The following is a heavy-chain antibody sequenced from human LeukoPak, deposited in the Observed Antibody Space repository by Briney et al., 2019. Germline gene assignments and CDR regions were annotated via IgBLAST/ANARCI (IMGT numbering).Heavy chain of an antibody. J-gene: IGHJ6*02. Sequence: PGGSLRLSCAASGFTVSSNYMSWVRQAPGKGLEWVSVIYSGGSTYYADSVKGRFTISRDNSKNTLYLQMNSLRAEDTAVYYCARATFMDPPSSSGWSYYYYYGMDVWGQGTTVTVSS. D-gene: IGHD6-19*01. CDR1: GFTVSSNY. CDR2: IYSGGST. V-gene: IGHV3-53*01. CDR3: ARATFMDPPSSSGWSYYYYYGMDV.